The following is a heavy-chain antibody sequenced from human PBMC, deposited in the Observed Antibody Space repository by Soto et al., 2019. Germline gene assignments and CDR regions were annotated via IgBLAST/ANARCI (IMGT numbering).Heavy chain of an antibody. CDR1: GFTFSSYW. J-gene: IGHJ4*02. CDR2: IKQDGSEK. CDR3: ARDTGQAEWVDYGDSGVDY. Sequence: PGGSLRLSCAASGFTFSSYWMSWVRQAPGKGLEWVANIKQDGSEKYYVDSVKGRFTISRDNAKNSLYLQMNSLRAEDTAVYYCARDTGQAEWVDYGDSGVDYWGQGTLVTVSS. D-gene: IGHD4-17*01. V-gene: IGHV3-7*01.